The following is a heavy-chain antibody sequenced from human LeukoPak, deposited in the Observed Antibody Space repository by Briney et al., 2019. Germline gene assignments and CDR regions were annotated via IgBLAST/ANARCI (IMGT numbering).Heavy chain of an antibody. CDR1: GFTFSNAR. D-gene: IGHD3-3*01. Sequence: GGSLRLSCAASGFTFSNARMSWVRQAPGKGLEWIGRIKSKTDGGTTDYAAPVKGRFTISRDDSKNTLYLQMNSLKTEDTAVYYCTTSVTYYDFWSGSNWFDPWGQGTLVTVSS. V-gene: IGHV3-15*01. CDR3: TTSVTYYDFWSGSNWFDP. J-gene: IGHJ5*02. CDR2: IKSKTDGGTT.